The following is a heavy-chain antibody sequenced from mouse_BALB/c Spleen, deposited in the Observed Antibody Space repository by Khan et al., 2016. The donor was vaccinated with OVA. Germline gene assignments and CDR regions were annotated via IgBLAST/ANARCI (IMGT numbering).Heavy chain of an antibody. V-gene: IGHV3-5*02. Sequence: EVQLVESGPGLVKPSQTVSLTCTVTGISITSGNYRWSWIRQFPGNKMEWIGNIYYSGTVTYNPSLTSRTTIPRDTSKNQFFLEMNSLTSEDTATYYWARDYGSLYWFFDVWGAGTTVTVSS. J-gene: IGHJ1*01. CDR3: ARDYGSLYWFFDV. CDR2: IYYSGTV. D-gene: IGHD1-1*01. CDR1: GISITSGNYR.